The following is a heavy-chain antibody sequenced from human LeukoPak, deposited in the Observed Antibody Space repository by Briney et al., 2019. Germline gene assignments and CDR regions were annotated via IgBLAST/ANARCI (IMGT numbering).Heavy chain of an antibody. D-gene: IGHD6-19*01. Sequence: VASVKVSCKASGYTFTRYAMNWVRQAPGQGLEWMGWINTNTGNPTYVQGFTGRFVFSSDTSVSTAYLQISRLKAENTAVYYCARDLTPRIAVVGGSDWDAFDIWGQGTMVTVSS. V-gene: IGHV7-4-1*02. J-gene: IGHJ3*02. CDR2: INTNTGNP. CDR1: GYTFTRYA. CDR3: ARDLTPRIAVVGGSDWDAFDI.